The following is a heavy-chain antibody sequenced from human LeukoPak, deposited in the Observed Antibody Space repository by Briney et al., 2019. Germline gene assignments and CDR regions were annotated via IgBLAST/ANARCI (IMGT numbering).Heavy chain of an antibody. J-gene: IGHJ4*02. Sequence: SETLSLTCTVSGGSISSSSYYWGWIRQPPGKGLEWIGSIYYSGSTYYNPSLKSRVTISVDTSKNQFSLKLSSVTAADTAVYYCARVKGYDSSGYPFDYWGQGTLVTVSS. CDR2: IYYSGST. CDR1: GGSISSSSYY. D-gene: IGHD3-22*01. V-gene: IGHV4-39*07. CDR3: ARVKGYDSSGYPFDY.